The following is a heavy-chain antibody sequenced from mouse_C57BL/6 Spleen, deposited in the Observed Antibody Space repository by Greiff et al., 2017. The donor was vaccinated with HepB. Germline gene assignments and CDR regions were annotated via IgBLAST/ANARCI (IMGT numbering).Heavy chain of an antibody. CDR3: ASFYDYDWYFDV. CDR1: GYTFTSYW. Sequence: VQLQQPGAELVRPGSSVKLSCKASGYTFTSYWMHWVKQRPIQGLEWIGNIDPSDSETHYNQKFKDKATLTVDKSSSTAYMQLSSLTSEDSAVYYCASFYDYDWYFDVWGTGTTVTVSS. D-gene: IGHD2-4*01. J-gene: IGHJ1*03. CDR2: IDPSDSET. V-gene: IGHV1-52*01.